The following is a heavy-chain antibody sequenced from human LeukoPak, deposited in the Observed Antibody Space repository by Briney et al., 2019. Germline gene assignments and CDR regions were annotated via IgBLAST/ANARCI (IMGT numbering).Heavy chain of an antibody. CDR2: IGTAGDT. V-gene: IGHV3-13*01. J-gene: IGHJ3*02. CDR3: SRGGAPAGYAYDI. D-gene: IGHD6-13*01. CDR1: GFTFSNYD. Sequence: GGSLRLSCATSGFTFSNYDMHWLRQARGEGLEWVSAIGTAGDTYYPGSVKGRFTISRDNAKNSFYLQMNNLRAGDTAVYYCSRGGAPAGYAYDIWGHGTVVTVSS.